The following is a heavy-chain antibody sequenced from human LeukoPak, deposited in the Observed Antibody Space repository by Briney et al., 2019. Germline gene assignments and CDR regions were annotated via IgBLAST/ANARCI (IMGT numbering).Heavy chain of an antibody. V-gene: IGHV1-18*01. CDR3: ARVGYCSSTSCYDPYYYYYGMDV. D-gene: IGHD2-2*01. CDR2: ISAYNGNT. J-gene: IGHJ6*02. CDR1: GYTFTSYG. Sequence: GASVKVSCKASGYTFTSYGISWVRQAPGQGLEWMGWISAYNGNTNYAQKLQGRVTMTTDTSTSTAYMELRSLRSDDTAVYYCARVGYCSSTSCYDPYYYYYGMDVWGQGTTVTVSS.